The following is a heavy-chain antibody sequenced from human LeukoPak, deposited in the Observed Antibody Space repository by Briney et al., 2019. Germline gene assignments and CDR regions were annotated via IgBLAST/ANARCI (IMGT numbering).Heavy chain of an antibody. V-gene: IGHV3-21*01. Sequence: GGSLRLSCAASGFTFSSNSMNWVRQPPGKGLEWVSSIDSSGRGTYYAGSVKGRFTISRDNAKNSLYLQMNSLRAEDTAVYYCARELAARQDLDYWGQGTLVTVSS. J-gene: IGHJ4*02. CDR1: GFTFSSNS. D-gene: IGHD6-6*01. CDR3: ARELAARQDLDY. CDR2: IDSSGRGT.